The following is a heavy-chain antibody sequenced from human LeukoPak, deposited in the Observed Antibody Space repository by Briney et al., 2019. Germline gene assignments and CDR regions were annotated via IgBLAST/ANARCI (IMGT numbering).Heavy chain of an antibody. CDR1: GYTFTSYD. Sequence: GASVKVSCKASGYTFTSYDINWVRQATGQGLEWMGWMNPNSGNTGYAQKFQGRVTMTRNTSISTAYMELSSLRSEDTAVYYCARDRRGYYDSSGYYDYRGQGTLVTVSS. D-gene: IGHD3-22*01. J-gene: IGHJ4*02. CDR2: MNPNSGNT. V-gene: IGHV1-8*01. CDR3: ARDRRGYYDSSGYYDY.